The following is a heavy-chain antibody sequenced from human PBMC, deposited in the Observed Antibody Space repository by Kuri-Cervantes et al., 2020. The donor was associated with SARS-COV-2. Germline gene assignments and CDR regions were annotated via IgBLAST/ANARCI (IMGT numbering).Heavy chain of an antibody. CDR2: IYYSGST. CDR1: GGSISSSLYY. D-gene: IGHD2-15*01. CDR3: VRVDCSAGTCYRRSFDY. J-gene: IGHJ4*02. V-gene: IGHV4-39*01. Sequence: ESLKISCTVSGGSISSSLYYWGWVRQPPGQGLEWIGSIYYSGSTYYNPSLNSRVTISVDTSKNQFSLKLTSVTAADTAVYYCVRVDCSAGTCYRRSFDYWGRGTLVT.